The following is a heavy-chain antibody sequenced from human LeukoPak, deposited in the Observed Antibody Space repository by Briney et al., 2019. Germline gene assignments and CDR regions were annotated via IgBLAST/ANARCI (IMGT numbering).Heavy chain of an antibody. V-gene: IGHV4-59*08. CDR1: GGSISGYF. D-gene: IGHD6-19*01. J-gene: IGHJ4*02. Sequence: SETLSLTCTVSGGSISGYFWTWIRLPPTKGLEWIGYISSSGSTSYNPSLTSRVTISIDTSKNHFSLKLSSVTAADTAVYYCARLIAVAGTFYYFDYWGQGTLVTVSS. CDR3: ARLIAVAGTFYYFDY. CDR2: ISSSGST.